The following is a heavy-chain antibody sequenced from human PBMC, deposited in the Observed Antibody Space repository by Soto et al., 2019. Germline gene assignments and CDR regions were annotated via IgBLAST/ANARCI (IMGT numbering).Heavy chain of an antibody. Sequence: SETLSLTCTVSGGSISSSSYYWGWIRQPPGKGLEWIGSIYYSGSTYYNPSLKSRVTISVDTSKNQFSLQLNSVTPEDTAVYYCARVSVAGNKGYGMDVWGQGTTVTVSS. J-gene: IGHJ6*02. CDR3: ARVSVAGNKGYGMDV. D-gene: IGHD6-19*01. CDR2: IYYSGST. CDR1: GGSISSSSYY. V-gene: IGHV4-39*01.